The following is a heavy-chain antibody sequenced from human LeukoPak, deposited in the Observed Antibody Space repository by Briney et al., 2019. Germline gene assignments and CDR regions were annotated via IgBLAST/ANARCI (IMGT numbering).Heavy chain of an antibody. CDR2: INPNSGGT. V-gene: IGHV1-2*02. Sequence: ASVRVSCKAFGYTFTSSDINWVRQAPGQGLEWMGWINPNSGGTNYAQKFQGRVTMTRDTSISTAYMKLSRLRSDDTAVYYCVVSGSSSSRGGHYYYYYMDVWGKGTTVTVSS. CDR1: GYTFTSSD. J-gene: IGHJ6*03. CDR3: VVSGSSSSRGGHYYYYYMDV. D-gene: IGHD6-6*01.